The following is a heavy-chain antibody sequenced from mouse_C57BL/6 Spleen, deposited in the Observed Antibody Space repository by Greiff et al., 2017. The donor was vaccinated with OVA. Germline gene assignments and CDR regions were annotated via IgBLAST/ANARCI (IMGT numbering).Heavy chain of an antibody. Sequence: QVQLQQPGAELVKPGASVQFSCTASGYTFTSYWMHWVKQSPGQRLELIGMIHPNSGSTNYNEKFKSKATLTVDKSSSTAYMQLSSLTSEDSAVYYCAWSNYVMDYWGQGTSVTVSS. CDR2: IHPNSGST. CDR1: GYTFTSYW. V-gene: IGHV1-64*01. J-gene: IGHJ4*01. D-gene: IGHD5-1*01. CDR3: AWSNYVMDY.